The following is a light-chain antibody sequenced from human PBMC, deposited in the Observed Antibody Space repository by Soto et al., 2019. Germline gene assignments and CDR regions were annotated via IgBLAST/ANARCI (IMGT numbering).Light chain of an antibody. CDR2: GAS. V-gene: IGKV3-20*01. CDR3: QQYGSSPLT. CDR1: QSVSSSY. Sequence: EIVLTQSPGTLSLSPGERGTLSCRASQSVSSSYLAWYQQKPGQAPRLPIYGASSRATGTPDRFSGSGSGTQFSLTISRLEPEDFAVYYCQQYGSSPLTFGGGTKVEIK. J-gene: IGKJ4*01.